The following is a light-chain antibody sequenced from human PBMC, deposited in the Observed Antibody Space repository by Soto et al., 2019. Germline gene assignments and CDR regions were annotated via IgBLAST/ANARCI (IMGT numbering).Light chain of an antibody. CDR3: QPANSFPLT. J-gene: IGKJ4*01. CDR1: QDMSSW. Sequence: DIQMTQSPSSVSASVGDRVTITCRASQDMSSWLGWYQQKPGKAPKLLIYAASNLQSGVPSRFSGSGSGTDFTLTISSLEPEDSATYYCQPANSFPLTFGGGTKVEIK. CDR2: AAS. V-gene: IGKV1D-12*01.